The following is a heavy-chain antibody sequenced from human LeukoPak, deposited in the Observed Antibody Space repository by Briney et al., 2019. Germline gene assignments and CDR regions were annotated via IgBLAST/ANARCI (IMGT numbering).Heavy chain of an antibody. Sequence: HPGGSLRLSCAASGFTFSSYAMSWVRQAPGKGLEWVSAISGSGGSTYYADSVKSRFTISRDNSKNTLCLQMNSLRAEDTAVYYLAKEPLTTLLRIGYYMVVWGKGTTVTVSS. V-gene: IGHV3-23*01. CDR1: GFTFSSYA. D-gene: IGHD2/OR15-2a*01. J-gene: IGHJ6*03. CDR2: ISGSGGST. CDR3: AKEPLTTLLRIGYYMVV.